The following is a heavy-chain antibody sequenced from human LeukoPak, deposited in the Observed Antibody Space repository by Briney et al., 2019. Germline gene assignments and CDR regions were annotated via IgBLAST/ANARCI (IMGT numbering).Heavy chain of an antibody. V-gene: IGHV4-39*07. Sequence: SETLSLTCTVSGGSISSSSYYWGWIRQPPGKGLEWIGEINHSGSTNYNPSLKSRVTISVDTSKNQFSLKLSSVTAADTAVYYCARGVLEAYFDYWGQGTLVTVSS. J-gene: IGHJ4*02. CDR2: INHSGST. CDR3: ARGVLEAYFDY. CDR1: GGSISSSSYY.